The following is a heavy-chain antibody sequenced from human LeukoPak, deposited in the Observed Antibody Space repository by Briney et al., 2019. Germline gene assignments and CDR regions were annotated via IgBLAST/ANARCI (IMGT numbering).Heavy chain of an antibody. V-gene: IGHV4-39*01. CDR1: GGSISSSGYY. Sequence: KPSETLSLTCTVSGGSISSSGYYWGWIRQPPGKGLEWIGSIYYGGTTYYNPSLKSRVTMSVDTSKNQFSLKLSSVTAADTAVYYCARPHADYGTYSWFDPWGQGTLVTVSS. CDR3: ARPHADYGTYSWFDP. CDR2: IYYGGTT. D-gene: IGHD4-17*01. J-gene: IGHJ5*02.